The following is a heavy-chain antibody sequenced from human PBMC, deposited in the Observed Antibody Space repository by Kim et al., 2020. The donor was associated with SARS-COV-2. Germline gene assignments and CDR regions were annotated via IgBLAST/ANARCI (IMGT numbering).Heavy chain of an antibody. CDR2: IIPIFGTA. V-gene: IGHV1-69*13. CDR3: ATSLTGYGSYYYYGMDV. D-gene: IGHD3-9*01. J-gene: IGHJ6*02. Sequence: SVKVSCNASGGTFSSYAISWVRQAPGQGLEWMGGIIPIFGTANYAQKFQGRVTITADESTSTAYMELSSLRSEDTAVYYCATSLTGYGSYYYYGMDVWGQGTTVTVSS. CDR1: GGTFSSYA.